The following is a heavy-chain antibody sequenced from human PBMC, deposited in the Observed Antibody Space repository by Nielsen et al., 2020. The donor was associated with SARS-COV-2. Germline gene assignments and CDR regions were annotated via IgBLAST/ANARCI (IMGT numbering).Heavy chain of an antibody. J-gene: IGHJ4*02. V-gene: IGHV3-21*01. Sequence: LSLTCAASGFIFSNNNMNWVRQAPGKGLEWVSSISGSTTYIYYADSVKGRFTISRDNAKNSLYLQMNSLRAEDTAVYYCARVNQLRGYSYGLDYWGQGTLVTVSS. CDR3: ARVNQLRGYSYGLDY. D-gene: IGHD5-18*01. CDR1: GFIFSNNN. CDR2: ISGSTTYI.